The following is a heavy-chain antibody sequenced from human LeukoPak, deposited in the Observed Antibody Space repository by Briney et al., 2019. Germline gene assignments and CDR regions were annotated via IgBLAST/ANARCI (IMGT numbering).Heavy chain of an antibody. V-gene: IGHV3-48*03. Sequence: GGSLRLSCAASGFTFSVYEMNWVRQAPGKGLEWVSYISSSGSTIYYADSVKGRFTISRDNAKNPLYLQMNSLRAEDTAVYYCARDPYSGSYSRFDYWGQGTLVTVSS. D-gene: IGHD1-26*01. J-gene: IGHJ4*02. CDR3: ARDPYSGSYSRFDY. CDR1: GFTFSVYE. CDR2: ISSSGSTI.